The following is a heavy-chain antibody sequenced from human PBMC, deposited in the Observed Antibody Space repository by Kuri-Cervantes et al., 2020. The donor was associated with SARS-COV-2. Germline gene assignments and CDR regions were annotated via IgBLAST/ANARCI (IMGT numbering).Heavy chain of an antibody. CDR2: ISAYNGNT. CDR3: ARGILVGAPRGYYFDY. CDR1: GYTFTSYG. J-gene: IGHJ4*02. D-gene: IGHD1-26*01. V-gene: IGHV1-18*01. Sequence: ASVKVSCKASGYTFTSYGISWVRQAPGQGLEWMGWISAYNGNTNYAQKLQGRVTITADKSTSTAYMELSSLRSEDTAVYYCARGILVGAPRGYYFDYWGQGTLVTVSS.